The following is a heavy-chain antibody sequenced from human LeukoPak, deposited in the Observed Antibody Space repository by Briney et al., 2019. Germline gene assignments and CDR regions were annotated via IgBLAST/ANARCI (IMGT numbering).Heavy chain of an antibody. Sequence: PGGSLRLSCAASGFTFSSYGMHWVRQAPGKGLEWVAVIWYDGSNKYYADSVKGRFTISRDNSKNTLYLQMNSLRAEDTAVYYCAKDLFPDMATLGWFDPWGQGTLVTVSS. V-gene: IGHV3-33*06. CDR1: GFTFSSYG. J-gene: IGHJ5*02. D-gene: IGHD5-24*01. CDR2: IWYDGSNK. CDR3: AKDLFPDMATLGWFDP.